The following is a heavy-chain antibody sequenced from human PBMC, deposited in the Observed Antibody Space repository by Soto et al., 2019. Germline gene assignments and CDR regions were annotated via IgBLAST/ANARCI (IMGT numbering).Heavy chain of an antibody. Sequence: GASVKVSCKASGYTFTSYGISWVRQAPGQGLEWMGWISAYNGKTNYAQKVQGRVSMTTDTSSRTAYMEVRSLRSDDTAVYYCARDSPYCSSTSCHPVGNWFDPWGQGTLVTVSS. CDR2: ISAYNGKT. CDR3: ARDSPYCSSTSCHPVGNWFDP. V-gene: IGHV1-18*01. CDR1: GYTFTSYG. J-gene: IGHJ5*02. D-gene: IGHD2-2*01.